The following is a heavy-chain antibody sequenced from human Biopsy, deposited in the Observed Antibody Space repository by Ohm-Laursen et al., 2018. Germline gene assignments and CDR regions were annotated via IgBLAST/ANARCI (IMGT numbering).Heavy chain of an antibody. CDR2: MNPSSGNT. D-gene: IGHD3-10*01. Sequence: ASVKVSCKASGCTFTSYDINWVRQATGQGLEWMGWMNPSSGNTDYAQKFQGRVTMTRNTSISAAYMELNSLRSEDTAVYYCARGSFWFGGNYYYYGMDVWGQGTTVTVSS. CDR1: GCTFTSYD. CDR3: ARGSFWFGGNYYYYGMDV. J-gene: IGHJ6*02. V-gene: IGHV1-8*01.